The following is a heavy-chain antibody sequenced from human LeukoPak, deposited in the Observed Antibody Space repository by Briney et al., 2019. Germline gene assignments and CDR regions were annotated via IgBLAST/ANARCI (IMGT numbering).Heavy chain of an antibody. CDR2: INWKGGST. J-gene: IGHJ4*02. D-gene: IGHD6-19*01. Sequence: GGSLRLSCAASGFRFDDYGMSWVRQAPGKGLEWVSGINWKGGSTGYADSVMGRFTISRDNAKNSLYLQMNSLRAEDTAVYYCARVNGWYFPYNDYWGQGTLVTVSS. V-gene: IGHV3-20*04. CDR3: ARVNGWYFPYNDY. CDR1: GFRFDDYG.